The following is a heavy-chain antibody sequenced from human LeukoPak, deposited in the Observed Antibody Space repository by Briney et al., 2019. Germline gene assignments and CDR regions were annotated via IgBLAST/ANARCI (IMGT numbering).Heavy chain of an antibody. V-gene: IGHV3-7*01. J-gene: IGHJ3*02. CDR2: INQDESAK. CDR3: ARETDNTWAYAFDI. D-gene: IGHD1-14*01. CDR1: GFTFRYW. Sequence: GGSLRLSCAASGFTFRYWMSWVRQAPGKGLEWVASINQDESAKFYVDSVKGRFTISRDNAKNSLFLQMNSLRAEDTAVYYCARETDNTWAYAFDIWGQGTMVTVSS.